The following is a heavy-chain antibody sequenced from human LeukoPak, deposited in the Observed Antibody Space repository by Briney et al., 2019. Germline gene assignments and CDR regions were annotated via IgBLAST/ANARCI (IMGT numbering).Heavy chain of an antibody. CDR1: GFTFSTHG. Sequence: PGGSLRLSCAASGFTFSTHGMNWVRQAPGKGLEWVSVIYSGGSTYYADSVKGRFTISRDNSKNTLYLQMNSLRAEDTAVYYCARERRNGKYYFDYWGQGTLVTVSS. J-gene: IGHJ4*02. CDR3: ARERRNGKYYFDY. V-gene: IGHV3-53*01. D-gene: IGHD1-26*01. CDR2: IYSGGST.